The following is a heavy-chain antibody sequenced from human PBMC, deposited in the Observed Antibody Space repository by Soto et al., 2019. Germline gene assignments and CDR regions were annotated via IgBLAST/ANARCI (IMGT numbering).Heavy chain of an antibody. CDR1: GFTFSNYA. CDR2: TSYDGNNE. D-gene: IGHD1-1*01. CDR3: AKDKGVFNWATSYFDC. Sequence: QPGGSLRLSCAASGFTFSNYAMHWVRQAPGKGLEWVALTSYDGNNEYYTDSVKGRFTISRDNSKNTLFLQMNSPRPEDTAVYYCAKDKGVFNWATSYFDCWGQGALVTVSS. J-gene: IGHJ4*02. V-gene: IGHV3-30*18.